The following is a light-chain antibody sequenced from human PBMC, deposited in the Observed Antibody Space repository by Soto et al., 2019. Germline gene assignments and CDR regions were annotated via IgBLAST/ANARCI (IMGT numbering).Light chain of an antibody. CDR2: EVS. J-gene: IGLJ3*02. CDR3: TSYTTSSTLVV. CDR1: SSDIGAYKY. Sequence: QSALTQPASVSGSPGQSITIACSGTSSDIGAYKYVSWFQQHPGKAPKLIIYEVSIRPSGVSNRFSGSKSGNTASLTISGLQAEDEADYYCTSYTTSSTLVVFGGGTQLTVL. V-gene: IGLV2-14*03.